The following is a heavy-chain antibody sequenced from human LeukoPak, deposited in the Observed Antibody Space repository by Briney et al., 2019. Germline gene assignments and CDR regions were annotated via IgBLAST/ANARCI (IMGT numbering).Heavy chain of an antibody. CDR1: GFTFSSYA. V-gene: IGHV3-23*01. CDR2: ISGSGGST. D-gene: IGHD3-22*01. J-gene: IGHJ4*02. CDR3: ARMIGTMITPYYFDY. Sequence: GGSLRLSCAASGFTFSSYAMSWVRQAPGKGLEWVSAISGSGGSTYYADSVKGRFTISRDNSKNTLYLQMNSLRAEDTAVYYCARMIGTMITPYYFDYWGQGTLVTVSS.